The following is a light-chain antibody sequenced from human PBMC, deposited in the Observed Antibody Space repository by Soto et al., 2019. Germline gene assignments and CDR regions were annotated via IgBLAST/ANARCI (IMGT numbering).Light chain of an antibody. CDR1: SSDIGGYNY. CDR2: DVS. J-gene: IGLJ1*01. CDR3: CSYAGTYTYV. Sequence: QSALTQPRSVSGSPGQSVAISCTGTSSDIGGYNYVSWLQQHPGKAPKLMIYDVSKWPSGVPDRFSGSKSVNTASLTISGLQAEDEADYYCCSYAGTYTYVFGTGTKVTIL. V-gene: IGLV2-11*01.